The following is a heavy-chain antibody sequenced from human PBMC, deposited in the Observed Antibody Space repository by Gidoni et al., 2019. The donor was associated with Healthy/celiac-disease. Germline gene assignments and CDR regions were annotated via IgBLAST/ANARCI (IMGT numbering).Heavy chain of an antibody. Sequence: QVQLQQSGPGLVKPSQTLSLTCAISGDSVSSNSAAWNWIRQSPSRGLGWLGRTYYKSKWYKYYAVSVKSRITIHPNTSKNQFSLQLNSVTPEDTAVYYWARELEPHNWFDPWGQGTLVTVSS. V-gene: IGHV6-1*01. J-gene: IGHJ5*02. CDR3: ARELEPHNWFDP. CDR1: GDSVSSNSAA. CDR2: TYYKSKWYK.